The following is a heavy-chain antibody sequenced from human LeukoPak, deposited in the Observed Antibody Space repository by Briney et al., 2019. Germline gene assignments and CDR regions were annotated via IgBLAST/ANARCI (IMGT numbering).Heavy chain of an antibody. CDR2: ISVYNGNT. J-gene: IGHJ4*02. V-gene: IGHV1-18*01. Sequence: ASVKVSCKASGYTFTNYGISWVRQAPGQGLEWMGWISVYNGNTNYAQKLQGRVTMTTDTSTSTAYMELKSLTSDDTAVYYCARGSGIVGMYSSGWYSPYFDYWGQGTLVTVSS. CDR1: GYTFTNYG. CDR3: ARGSGIVGMYSSGWYSPYFDY. D-gene: IGHD6-19*01.